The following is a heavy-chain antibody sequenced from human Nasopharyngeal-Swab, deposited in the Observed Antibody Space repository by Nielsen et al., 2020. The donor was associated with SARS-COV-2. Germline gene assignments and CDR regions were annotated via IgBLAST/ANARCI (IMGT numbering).Heavy chain of an antibody. CDR1: GYTFTSYA. CDR2: INAGNGNT. CDR3: ARTPYYDYVWGSYRYSPRYFDY. V-gene: IGHV1-3*01. Sequence: ASVKVSCKASGYTFTSYAMHWVRQATGQRLEWMGWINAGNGNTKYSQKFQGRVTITRDTSASTAYMELSSLRSEDTAVYYCARTPYYDYVWGSYRYSPRYFDYWGQGTLVTVSS. J-gene: IGHJ4*02. D-gene: IGHD3-16*02.